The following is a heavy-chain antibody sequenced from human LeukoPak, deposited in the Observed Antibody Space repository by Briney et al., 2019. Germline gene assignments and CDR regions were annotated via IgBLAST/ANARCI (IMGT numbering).Heavy chain of an antibody. J-gene: IGHJ6*02. V-gene: IGHV4-34*01. CDR2: INHSGST. Sequence: EPSETLSLTCAVYGGSFSGYYWSWIRQSPGKGLEWIGEINHSGSTNYNPSLKSRVTISVDTSKNQFSLKLCSVTAADTAVYYCARADGSSLWYYYYGMDVWGQGTTVTVSS. D-gene: IGHD6-13*01. CDR1: GGSFSGYY. CDR3: ARADGSSLWYYYYGMDV.